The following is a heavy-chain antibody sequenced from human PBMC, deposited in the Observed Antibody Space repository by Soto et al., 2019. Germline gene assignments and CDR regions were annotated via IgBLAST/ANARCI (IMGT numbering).Heavy chain of an antibody. Sequence: SETLSLTGTVSGGSINSGDYYWSLIRQPPGKGLEWIGYIYYSGSTYYNPSLKSRVTISLDTSKNQFYLKLSSVTAEDTAVYYCARGKHVHKWFDPWGQGTLVTVSS. CDR2: IYYSGST. CDR3: ARGKHVHKWFDP. J-gene: IGHJ5*02. CDR1: GGSINSGDYY. V-gene: IGHV4-30-4*01.